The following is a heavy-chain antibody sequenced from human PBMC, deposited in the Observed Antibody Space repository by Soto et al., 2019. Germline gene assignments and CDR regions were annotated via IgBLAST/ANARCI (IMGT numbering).Heavy chain of an antibody. D-gene: IGHD6-13*01. Sequence: GGSLRLSCAASGFTFSSYSMNWVRQAPGKGLEWVSSISSSSSYIYYADSVKGRFTISRDNAKNSLCLQMNSLRAEDTAVYYCARDRGGSWQQLSTDAFDIWGQGTMVTVSS. J-gene: IGHJ3*02. CDR3: ARDRGGSWQQLSTDAFDI. V-gene: IGHV3-21*01. CDR1: GFTFSSYS. CDR2: ISSSSSYI.